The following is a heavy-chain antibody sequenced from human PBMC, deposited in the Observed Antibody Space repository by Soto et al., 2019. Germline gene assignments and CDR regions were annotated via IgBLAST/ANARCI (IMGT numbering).Heavy chain of an antibody. V-gene: IGHV5-51*01. CDR2: IYPGDSDT. CDR3: ARHKAVPAASYYGMDV. J-gene: IGHJ6*02. Sequence: PGESLKISCNGSGYSFTIYCIGLVLQMPGKGLEWMGIIYPGDSDTRYSPSFQGQVTISADKSISTAYLQWSSLKASDTAMYYCARHKAVPAASYYGMDVWGQGTTVTVSS. CDR1: GYSFTIYC. D-gene: IGHD2-2*01.